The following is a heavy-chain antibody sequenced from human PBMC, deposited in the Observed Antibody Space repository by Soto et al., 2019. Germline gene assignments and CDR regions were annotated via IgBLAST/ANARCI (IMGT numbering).Heavy chain of an antibody. D-gene: IGHD5-18*01. CDR2: SDSDGSST. J-gene: IGHJ6*02. CDR1: VFTSSNYW. CDR3: AREIQNRYGMDV. Sequence: GGSRSLSGAAVVFTSSNYWMHWVRPAPGKGLVWVSRSDSDGSSTFYADSGKGPFTISRDNAKNTVLLQINSLRGEDTAVYYCAREIQNRYGMDVWGQGTMVTVSS. V-gene: IGHV3-74*01.